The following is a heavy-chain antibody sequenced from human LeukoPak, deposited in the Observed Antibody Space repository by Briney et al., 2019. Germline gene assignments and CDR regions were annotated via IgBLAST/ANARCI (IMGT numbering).Heavy chain of an antibody. V-gene: IGHV4-59*01. Sequence: SEILSLTCTVSGGSISSYYWSWIRQPPGKGLEWIGYIYYSGSTNYNPSLKSRVTISVDTSKNQFSLKLSSVTAADTAVYYCASSRGYYDFWSGPLYFDYWGQGTLVTVSS. D-gene: IGHD3-3*01. CDR1: GGSISSYY. CDR2: IYYSGST. J-gene: IGHJ4*02. CDR3: ASSRGYYDFWSGPLYFDY.